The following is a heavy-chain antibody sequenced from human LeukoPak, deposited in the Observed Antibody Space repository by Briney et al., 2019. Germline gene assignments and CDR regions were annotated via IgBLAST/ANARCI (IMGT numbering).Heavy chain of an antibody. CDR1: GYTFTSYG. CDR3: AKGGAVSSKSITMIRGTRRYYYYMDV. CDR2: ISVYNGNT. D-gene: IGHD3-10*01. J-gene: IGHJ6*03. V-gene: IGHV1-18*01. Sequence: ASVKVSCKASGYTFTSYGISWVRQAPGQGLEWMGWISVYNGNTNYAQKLQGRVTMTTDTSTSTAYMELRSLRAEDTAVYYCAKGGAVSSKSITMIRGTRRYYYYMDVWGKGTTVTISS.